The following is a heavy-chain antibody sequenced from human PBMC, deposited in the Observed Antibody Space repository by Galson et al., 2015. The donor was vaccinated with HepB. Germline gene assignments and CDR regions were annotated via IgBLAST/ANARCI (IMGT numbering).Heavy chain of an antibody. D-gene: IGHD3-10*02. Sequence: SLRLSCAASGFIFGSYDMSWVRQAPGKGLEWVSSISGSGGSRYYADSVKGRLTISRDNSKNTLYLQMNSLRAEDTAVYYCAKDLQAVTMIGHPNDAFDMWGRGTVVTVSS. CDR2: ISGSGGSR. J-gene: IGHJ3*02. V-gene: IGHV3-23*01. CDR1: GFIFGSYD. CDR3: AKDLQAVTMIGHPNDAFDM.